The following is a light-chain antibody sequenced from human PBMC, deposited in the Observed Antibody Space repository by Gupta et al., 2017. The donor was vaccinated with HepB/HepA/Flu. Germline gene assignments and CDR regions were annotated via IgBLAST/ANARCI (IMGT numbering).Light chain of an antibody. Sequence: SYTVTQPPSVSVAPGDRVTITCGVNYNGSKSVHWYQQKPGQAPELVVLDNSDRPSGIPERFSGSNSWNTATLTISRVEAGEEADYYCQVWHKDIDDLYVFGTGTKVTVL. CDR3: QVWHKDIDDLYV. J-gene: IGLJ1*01. CDR1: YNGSKS. V-gene: IGLV3-21*02. CDR2: DNS.